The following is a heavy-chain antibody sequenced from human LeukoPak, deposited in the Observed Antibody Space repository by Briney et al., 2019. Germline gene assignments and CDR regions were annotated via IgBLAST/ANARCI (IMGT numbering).Heavy chain of an antibody. D-gene: IGHD5-18*01. J-gene: IGHJ4*02. V-gene: IGHV1-18*01. CDR3: ARDRRLSGYSYGYDY. CDR1: GYTFTSYG. CDR2: ISAYNSNT. Sequence: ASVKVSCKASGYTFTSYGISWVRQAPGQGLEWMGWISAYNSNTNYAQKLQGRVTMTTDTSTSTAYMELRSLRSDDTAVYYCARDRRLSGYSYGYDYWGQGTLVTVSS.